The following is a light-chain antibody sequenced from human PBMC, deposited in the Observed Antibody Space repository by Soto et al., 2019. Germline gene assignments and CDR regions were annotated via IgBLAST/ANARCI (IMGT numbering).Light chain of an antibody. Sequence: ETVLTQSPGTLSLSPGDRATLSCRASQSVSSSYLAWYQQKPGQAPRLLIYDASKRATGIPGRFSGSGSGTDFTLTISSLEPEDFAVYYCQQRSNWPPALSFGGGTKVDI. CDR1: QSVSSSY. J-gene: IGKJ4*01. CDR2: DAS. V-gene: IGKV3D-20*02. CDR3: QQRSNWPPALS.